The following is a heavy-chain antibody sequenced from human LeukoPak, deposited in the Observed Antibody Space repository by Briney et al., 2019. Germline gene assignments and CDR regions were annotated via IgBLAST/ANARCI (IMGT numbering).Heavy chain of an antibody. CDR2: IKQDGSEK. D-gene: IGHD5-24*01. V-gene: IGHV3-7*01. J-gene: IGHJ4*02. CDR1: GFTFSTYW. Sequence: GGSLRLSCVGYGFTFSTYWMSWVRQAPGKGLEWVANIKQDGSEKYYVDSVKGRFSISRDNAKNSVYLEMNSLRAEDTAVYFCARDRGWQQFDYWGQGTLVTVSS. CDR3: ARDRGWQQFDY.